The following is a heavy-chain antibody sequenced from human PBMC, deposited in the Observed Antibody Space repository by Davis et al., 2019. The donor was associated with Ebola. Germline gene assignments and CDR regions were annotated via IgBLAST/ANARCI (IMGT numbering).Heavy chain of an antibody. J-gene: IGHJ4*01. Sequence: SVKVSCKASGGTFSNYAISWVRQAPGQGLEWMGGIIPLFGTTYYAQKFQGRVTITADESTSTAYMELSSLRSEDTAVYYCASGLGYSGYEPFDNWGQGTLVTVSS. D-gene: IGHD5-12*01. CDR3: ASGLGYSGYEPFDN. CDR1: GGTFSNYA. CDR2: IIPLFGTT. V-gene: IGHV1-69*13.